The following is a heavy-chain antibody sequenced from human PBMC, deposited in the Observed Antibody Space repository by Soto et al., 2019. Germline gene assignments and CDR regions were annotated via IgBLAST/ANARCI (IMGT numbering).Heavy chain of an antibody. J-gene: IGHJ6*02. Sequence: GGSLRLSCAVSGFTFRSYAMTWVRQAPGEGMEWVSLISGSGGSTYYADSVKGRFSISRDNSKNTLYMHRNSLRVDHTALYYCARVGFGTTFYALDVWGQGTTVTVSS. CDR3: ARVGFGTTFYALDV. CDR2: ISGSGGST. D-gene: IGHD1-7*01. CDR1: GFTFRSYA. V-gene: IGHV3-23*01.